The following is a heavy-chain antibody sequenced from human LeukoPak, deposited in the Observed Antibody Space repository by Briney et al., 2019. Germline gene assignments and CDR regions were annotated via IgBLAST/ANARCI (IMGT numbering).Heavy chain of an antibody. J-gene: IGHJ6*04. CDR3: ARGGASVAGTSLYYYYGMDV. V-gene: IGHV3-30*03. CDR2: ISYDGTNQ. CDR1: GFPFSSHG. Sequence: HGGSLRLSCAASGFPFSSHGMHWVRQAPGKGLEWVATISYDGTNQDYADSAKGRFTIPSDNAKNTLYLQMNSLRAEDTAVYYCARGGASVAGTSLYYYYGMDVWGKGTTVTVSS. D-gene: IGHD6-19*01.